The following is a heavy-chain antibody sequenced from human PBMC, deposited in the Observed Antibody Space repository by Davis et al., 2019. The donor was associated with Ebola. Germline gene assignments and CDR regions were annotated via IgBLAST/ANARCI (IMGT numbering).Heavy chain of an antibody. D-gene: IGHD2-21*01. Sequence: SETLSLTCPVSGGSISSSCYYWGWIRQPPGKGLEWIGSIYYSGSTYYNPSLKSRVTISVDTSQNQFSLKLSYVTAADTAVYYCARDCGTARDYWGQGNLVTVSS. J-gene: IGHJ4*02. V-gene: IGHV4-39*07. CDR2: IYYSGST. CDR3: ARDCGTARDY. CDR1: GGSISSSCYY.